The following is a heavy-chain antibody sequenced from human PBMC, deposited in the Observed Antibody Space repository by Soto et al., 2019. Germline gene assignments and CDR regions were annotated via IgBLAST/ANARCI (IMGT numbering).Heavy chain of an antibody. Sequence: PGESLKISCKGSGYSFTSYWIGWVRQMPGKGLEWMGIIYPGDSDTRYSPSFQGQVTISADKSISTAYLQWSSLKASDTAMYYCARQSLDYGDYSGMDVWGQGTTVTVSS. CDR1: GYSFTSYW. CDR2: IYPGDSDT. D-gene: IGHD4-17*01. J-gene: IGHJ6*02. V-gene: IGHV5-51*01. CDR3: ARQSLDYGDYSGMDV.